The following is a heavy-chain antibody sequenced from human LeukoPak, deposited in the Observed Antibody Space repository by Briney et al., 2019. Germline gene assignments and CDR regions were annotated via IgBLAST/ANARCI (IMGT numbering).Heavy chain of an antibody. CDR1: GYSISSGYH. J-gene: IGHJ4*02. Sequence: SETLSLTCTVSGYSISSGYHWGWIRQPPGKGLEWIGSIYHSGSTYYNPSLKSRVTISVDTSKNQFSLKLSSVTAADTAVYYCASAPNYYDSSGLDYWGQGTLVTVSS. CDR3: ASAPNYYDSSGLDY. D-gene: IGHD3-22*01. CDR2: IYHSGST. V-gene: IGHV4-38-2*02.